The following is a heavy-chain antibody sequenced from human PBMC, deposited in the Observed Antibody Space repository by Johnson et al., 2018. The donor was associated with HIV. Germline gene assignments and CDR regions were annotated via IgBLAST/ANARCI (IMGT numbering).Heavy chain of an antibody. Sequence: VQLVESGGGLVQPGRSLRLSCAASGFTFSSYAMHWVRQAPGKGLEWVSAIGTAGDTYYPGSVKGRFTISRENAKNSLYLQMNSLRAEDTAVYYCARVARHDGWWFDAFDIWGQGTMVTVSS. CDR3: ARVARHDGWWFDAFDI. V-gene: IGHV3-13*01. CDR1: GFTFSSYA. J-gene: IGHJ3*02. D-gene: IGHD2-15*01. CDR2: IGTAGDT.